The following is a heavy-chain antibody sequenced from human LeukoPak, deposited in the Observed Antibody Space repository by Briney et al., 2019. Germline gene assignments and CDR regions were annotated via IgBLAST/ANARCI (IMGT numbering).Heavy chain of an antibody. CDR2: IYPGDSDT. CDR3: ARHYSNYAPEFDY. Sequence: GESLKISCKGSGYSFTSSWIGWGRQMPGKGLEWMGIIYPGDSDTRYSPAFQGQVTISADKSISTAYLQWSSLKASDTAMYYCARHYSNYAPEFDYWGQGTLVTISS. CDR1: GYSFTSSW. D-gene: IGHD4-11*01. V-gene: IGHV5-51*01. J-gene: IGHJ4*02.